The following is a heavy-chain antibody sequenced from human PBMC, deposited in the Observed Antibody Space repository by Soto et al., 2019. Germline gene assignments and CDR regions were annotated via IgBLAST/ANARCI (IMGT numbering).Heavy chain of an antibody. CDR2: VSAIGGHT. CDR3: AKAHYFDGSGYAFDI. V-gene: IGHV3-23*01. Sequence: GGSPRLSCAGSGFTFSEYAMTWVRQAPGKGLEWVSSVSAIGGHTFYADSVKGRFTVSRDTSNTTVYLQMSRLRAEDTAVYFCAKAHYFDGSGYAFDIWGHGTVVTVSS. D-gene: IGHD3-22*01. J-gene: IGHJ3*02. CDR1: GFTFSEYA.